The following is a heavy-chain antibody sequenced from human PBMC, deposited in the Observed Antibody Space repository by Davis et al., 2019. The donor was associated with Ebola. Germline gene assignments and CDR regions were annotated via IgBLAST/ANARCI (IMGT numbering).Heavy chain of an antibody. CDR1: GYSFTSYW. Sequence: GESLKISCKGSGYSFTSYWIGWVRQMPGKGLEWMGIIYPGDSDTRYSPSFQGQVTISADKSISTAYLQWSSLKASETAMYYCARRRRRGSSSWYYYYGMDVWGQGTTVTVSS. CDR2: IYPGDSDT. J-gene: IGHJ6*02. D-gene: IGHD6-13*01. CDR3: ARRRRRGSSSWYYYYGMDV. V-gene: IGHV5-51*01.